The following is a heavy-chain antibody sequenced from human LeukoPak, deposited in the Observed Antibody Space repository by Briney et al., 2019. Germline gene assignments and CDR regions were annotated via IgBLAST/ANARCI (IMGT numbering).Heavy chain of an antibody. J-gene: IGHJ3*02. CDR1: GYSISSGYY. D-gene: IGHD2-2*01. Sequence: SETLSLTCAVSGYSISSGYYWGWIRQPPGKGLEWIGSIYHSGSTYYNSSLKSRVTISVERSKNQLSLKLSSVTDADTAVYYCARDQGILVVPAAISGGDAFDIWGQGTMVTVSS. CDR2: IYHSGST. CDR3: ARDQGILVVPAAISGGDAFDI. V-gene: IGHV4-38-2*02.